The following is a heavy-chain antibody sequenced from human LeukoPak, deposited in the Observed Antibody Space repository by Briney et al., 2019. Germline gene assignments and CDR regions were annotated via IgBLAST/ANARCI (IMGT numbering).Heavy chain of an antibody. CDR2: ISYDGSNK. J-gene: IGHJ3*02. V-gene: IGHV3-30*18. CDR1: GFTFSSYG. CDR3: AKSHSYGYRVAFDI. D-gene: IGHD5-18*01. Sequence: GRSLRLPCAASGFTFSSYGMHWVRQAPGKGLEWVAVISYDGSNKYYADSVKGRFTIPRDNSKNTLYLQMNSLRAEDTAVYYCAKSHSYGYRVAFDIWGQGTMVTVSS.